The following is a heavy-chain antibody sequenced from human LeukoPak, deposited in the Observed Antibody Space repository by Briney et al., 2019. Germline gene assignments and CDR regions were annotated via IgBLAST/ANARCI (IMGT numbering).Heavy chain of an antibody. D-gene: IGHD3-22*01. Sequence: LRLSCAASGFTFSDHYMDWVRQPPGKGLEWIGSIYYSGSTYYNPSLKSRVTISVDTSKNQFSLKLSSVTAADTAVYYCARPYYYDSSGPYYFDYWGQGTLVTVSS. V-gene: IGHV4-39*01. CDR2: IYYSGST. J-gene: IGHJ4*02. CDR1: GFTFSDHY. CDR3: ARPYYYDSSGPYYFDY.